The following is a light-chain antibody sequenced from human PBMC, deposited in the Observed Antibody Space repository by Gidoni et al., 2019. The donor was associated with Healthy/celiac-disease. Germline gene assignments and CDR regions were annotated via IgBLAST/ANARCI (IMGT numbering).Light chain of an antibody. Sequence: DIQMTRSPSSLSASVGDRVTITCRASQSISSYLNWYQQKPGKAPKLLIYAASSLQSGVPSRFSGSGSGTDFTLTISSLQPEDFATYYCQQSYSTPPTFGGXTKVEIK. J-gene: IGKJ4*01. CDR3: QQSYSTPPT. CDR2: AAS. V-gene: IGKV1-39*01. CDR1: QSISSY.